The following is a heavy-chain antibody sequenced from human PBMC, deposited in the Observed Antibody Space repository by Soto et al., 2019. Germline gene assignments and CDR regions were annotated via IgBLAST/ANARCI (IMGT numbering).Heavy chain of an antibody. Sequence: GWSLRLSCAASGFTFSSYAMHWVRQAPGKGLEWVAVISYDGSNKYYADSVKGRFTISRDNSKNTLYLQMNSLRAEDTAVYYCARSWELPFFDYWGQGTLVTVSS. CDR2: ISYDGSNK. CDR3: ARSWELPFFDY. J-gene: IGHJ4*02. D-gene: IGHD1-26*01. CDR1: GFTFSSYA. V-gene: IGHV3-30-3*01.